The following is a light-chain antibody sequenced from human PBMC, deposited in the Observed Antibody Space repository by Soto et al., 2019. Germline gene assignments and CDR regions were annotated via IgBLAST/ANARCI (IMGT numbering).Light chain of an antibody. CDR2: DTN. V-gene: IGLV7-46*01. Sequence: QAVVTQEPSLTVSPGGTVTLTCGSTTGSVTSGYFCNWFQQKPGQAPRTLIYDTNNKHSWTPARFSGSLLGGKAALTLSGAQPEDEAEYFCLLSYSGARVFGGGTKVTVL. CDR3: LLSYSGARV. J-gene: IGLJ3*02. CDR1: TGSVTSGYF.